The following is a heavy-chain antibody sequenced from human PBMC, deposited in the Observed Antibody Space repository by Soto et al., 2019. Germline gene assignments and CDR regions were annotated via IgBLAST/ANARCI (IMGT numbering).Heavy chain of an antibody. V-gene: IGHV3-15*01. J-gene: IGHJ4*01. Sequence: PGGSLRLSCAVSGFSRSNAWMSWVRQAPGKGLEWVGRIKSKADGGTTDYAAPVKGRFTISRDDSKNTLHLQMNSLKTEDSAVYYCATVDYDTSGYYSAYYFDSWGHGTLVTVSS. D-gene: IGHD3-22*01. CDR2: IKSKADGGTT. CDR3: ATVDYDTSGYYSAYYFDS. CDR1: GFSRSNAW.